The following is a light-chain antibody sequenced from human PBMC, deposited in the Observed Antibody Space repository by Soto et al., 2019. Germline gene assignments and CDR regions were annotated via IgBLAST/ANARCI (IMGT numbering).Light chain of an antibody. J-gene: IGKJ1*01. Sequence: DIQLTQSPSFLSASVGDRVTITCRARQGISSYLAWYQQKPGKVPKLLIYAASTLQSGVPSRFSGSGSGTEFTLTISSLQPEDFATYYCQQLNSYPWTFGQGTKVEI. CDR2: AAS. V-gene: IGKV1-9*01. CDR1: QGISSY. CDR3: QQLNSYPWT.